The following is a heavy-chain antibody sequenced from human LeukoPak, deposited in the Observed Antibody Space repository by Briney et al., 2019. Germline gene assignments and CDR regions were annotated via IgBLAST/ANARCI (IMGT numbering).Heavy chain of an antibody. D-gene: IGHD2-2*01. CDR3: ARDHFYCSSTTCYGETIDY. CDR2: ISAYNGNT. V-gene: IGHV1-18*01. J-gene: IGHJ4*02. Sequence: ASVKVSCKASGYTFTNYGITWVRQAPGQGLEWMGWISAYNGNTNYARKLQGRVTMTTDTSTSTAYMELRSLRSDDTAVFYCARDHFYCSSTTCYGETIDYWGQGTLVTVSS. CDR1: GYTFTNYG.